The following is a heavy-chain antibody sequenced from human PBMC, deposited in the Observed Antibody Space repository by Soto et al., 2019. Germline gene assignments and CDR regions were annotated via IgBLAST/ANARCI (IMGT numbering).Heavy chain of an antibody. CDR1: GGSISSYY. D-gene: IGHD5-12*01. Sequence: PSGSLSLTSTVSGGSISSYYWSWIRQPPGKGLDWIGYIYYSGSTNYNPSLKSRVTISVDTSKNQFSLKLSSVTAADTAVYYCARSKRGYSGYDLSRYYYYYMDVWGKGTTVTVSS. CDR3: ARSKRGYSGYDLSRYYYYYMDV. J-gene: IGHJ6*03. CDR2: IYYSGST. V-gene: IGHV4-59*08.